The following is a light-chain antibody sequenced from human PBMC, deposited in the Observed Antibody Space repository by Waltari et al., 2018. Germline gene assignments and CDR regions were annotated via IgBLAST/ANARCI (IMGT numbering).Light chain of an antibody. V-gene: IGKV1-12*01. CDR2: GAS. Sequence: FQMNQSPPSVSASVGDSVTNTCRANQDISGRLAWYQQKPGVAPKPLIYGASNLLNGVPSRFSGGGSGTDFTITVSSLQSEDFATYFCQQTNTFPLTFGPGTRVEIK. J-gene: IGKJ1*01. CDR1: QDISGR. CDR3: QQTNTFPLT.